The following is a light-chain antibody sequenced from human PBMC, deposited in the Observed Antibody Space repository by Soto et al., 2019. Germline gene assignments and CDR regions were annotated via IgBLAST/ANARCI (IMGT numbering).Light chain of an antibody. CDR2: EVT. Sequence: QSALTQPASVSGSPGQSITISCTGTSSDVGRYDYVSWYQQRPGQAPTLIIYEVTGRPSGVSTRFSGSKSDNTASLTISGLQAEDEADYYCSSYTSSATLVVFGTGTKLTVL. CDR1: SSDVGRYDY. J-gene: IGLJ1*01. CDR3: SSYTSSATLVV. V-gene: IGLV2-14*03.